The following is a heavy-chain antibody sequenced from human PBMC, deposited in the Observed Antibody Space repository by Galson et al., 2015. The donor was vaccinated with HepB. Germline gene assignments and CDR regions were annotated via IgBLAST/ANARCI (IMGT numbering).Heavy chain of an antibody. Sequence: TLSLTCTVSGGSISSGSYYWSWIRQPAGKGLEWIGRIYTSGSTNYNPSLKSRVTMSVDTSKNQFSLKLSSVTAADTAVYYCARLYRHCSSTSCSRGYFDYWGQGTLVTVSS. CDR3: ARLYRHCSSTSCSRGYFDY. CDR2: IYTSGST. V-gene: IGHV4-61*02. D-gene: IGHD2-2*01. J-gene: IGHJ4*02. CDR1: GGSISSGSYY.